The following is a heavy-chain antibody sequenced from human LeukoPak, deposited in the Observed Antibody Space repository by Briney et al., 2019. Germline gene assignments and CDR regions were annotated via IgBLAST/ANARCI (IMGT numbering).Heavy chain of an antibody. V-gene: IGHV4-34*01. Sequence: SSETLSLTCAVYGGSFSGYYWSWIRQPPGKGLEWIGEINHSGSTNYNPSLKSRVTISVDTSKNQFSLKLSSVTAADTAVYYCARGSGSHDYWGQGTLVTVSS. CDR2: INHSGST. D-gene: IGHD1-26*01. J-gene: IGHJ4*02. CDR1: GGSFSGYY. CDR3: ARGSGSHDY.